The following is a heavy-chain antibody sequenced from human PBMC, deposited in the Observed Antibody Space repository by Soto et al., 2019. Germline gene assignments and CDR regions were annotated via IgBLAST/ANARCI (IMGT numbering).Heavy chain of an antibody. V-gene: IGHV2-5*02. CDR2: IYWDDDK. D-gene: IGHD5-12*01. J-gene: IGHJ4*02. CDR1: GFSLTSSGVG. CDR3: AHGSREGYVQFAFFDY. Sequence: QITLKESGPTLVKPTQTLTLTCTFSGFSLTSSGVGVGWIRQPPGKALEWLALIYWDDDKIYTPSLKTRLTITKDTSKNQVVLAMTNMDPVDTATYYCAHGSREGYVQFAFFDYWGQGARVTVSS.